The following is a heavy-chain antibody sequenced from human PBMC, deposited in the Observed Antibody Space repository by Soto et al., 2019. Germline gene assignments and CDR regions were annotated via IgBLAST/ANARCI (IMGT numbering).Heavy chain of an antibody. CDR2: IWYDGSNK. J-gene: IGHJ6*02. CDR3: ARDPYYYDSSGYYRYYYYYGMDV. CDR1: GFTFSSYG. V-gene: IGHV3-33*01. D-gene: IGHD3-22*01. Sequence: PGGSLRLSCAASGFTFSSYGMHWVRQTPGKGLEWVAVIWYDGSNKYYADSVKGRFTISRDNSKNTLYLQMNSLRAEDTAVYYCARDPYYYDSSGYYRYYYYYGMDVWGQGTTVTVSS.